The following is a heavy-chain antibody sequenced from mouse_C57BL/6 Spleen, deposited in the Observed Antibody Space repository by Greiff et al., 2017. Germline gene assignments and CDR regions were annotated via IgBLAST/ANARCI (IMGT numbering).Heavy chain of an antibody. J-gene: IGHJ2*01. CDR2: ISYDGSN. V-gene: IGHV3-6*01. Sequence: EVKLQESGPGLVKPSQSLSLTCSVTGYSITSGYYWNWIRQFPGNKLEWMGYISYDGSNNYNPSLKTRISITRDTSKNQFFLKLNSVTTEDTATYYCAREGDWGQGTTLTVSS. CDR3: AREGD. CDR1: GYSITSGYY.